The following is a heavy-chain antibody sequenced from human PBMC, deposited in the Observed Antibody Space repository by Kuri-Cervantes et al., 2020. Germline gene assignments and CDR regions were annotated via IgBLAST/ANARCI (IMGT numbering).Heavy chain of an antibody. CDR3: ARDLYDSSGFDY. CDR1: GFTFSDYY. J-gene: IGHJ4*02. CDR2: ISSSGSTI. Sequence: GESLKISCAASGFTFSDYYMSWIRQAPGKGLEWVSYISSSGSTIYYADSVKGRFTISRDNAKNSLYLQMNSLRAEDTAVYYYARDLYDSSGFDYWGQGTLVTVSS. D-gene: IGHD3-22*01. V-gene: IGHV3-11*04.